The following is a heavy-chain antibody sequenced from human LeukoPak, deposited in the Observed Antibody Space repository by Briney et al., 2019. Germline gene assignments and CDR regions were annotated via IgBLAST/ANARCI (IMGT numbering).Heavy chain of an antibody. V-gene: IGHV3-53*01. D-gene: IGHD3-3*02. CDR2: IYNDGST. J-gene: IGHJ3*02. Sequence: GGSLRLSCAASGLTVSSGYMSWVRQAPGKGLEWVSIIYNDGSTYYADSMKGRFTISRDNSKNTLYIQVNSLRAEETAMYYCARSILFAFEIWGQGTMVTVSS. CDR3: ARSILFAFEI. CDR1: GLTVSSGY.